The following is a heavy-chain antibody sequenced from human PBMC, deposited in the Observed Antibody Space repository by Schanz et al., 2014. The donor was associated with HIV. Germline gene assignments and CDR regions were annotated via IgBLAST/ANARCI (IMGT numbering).Heavy chain of an antibody. CDR3: ASSITISGVVYAMDV. CDR1: GGSISGHY. D-gene: IGHD3-3*01. V-gene: IGHV4-4*07. CDR2: ISASGSS. Sequence: QVQLQESGPGLVKPSETLSLTCTVSGGSISGHYWSWIRQPAGKGLEWIGRISASGSSNYNPSLKSRLAMSIETSKKKFSLNLSSVPAADTAVYYCASSITISGVVYAMDVWGQGTTVTVSS. J-gene: IGHJ6*02.